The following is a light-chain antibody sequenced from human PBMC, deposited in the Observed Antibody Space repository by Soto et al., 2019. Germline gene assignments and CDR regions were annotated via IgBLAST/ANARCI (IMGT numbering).Light chain of an antibody. J-gene: IGKJ3*01. Sequence: IVMTQSPDSLGVSLGERATINCKSNETILYGSNNKNYLSWYQQKPGQPPNLLIYWASTREYGVPERFSGSASGTEFTLSISHLQAEDVAVYYCHQYYSPPFAFGPGTKVHL. CDR1: ETILYGSNNKNY. CDR3: HQYYSPPFA. CDR2: WAS. V-gene: IGKV4-1*01.